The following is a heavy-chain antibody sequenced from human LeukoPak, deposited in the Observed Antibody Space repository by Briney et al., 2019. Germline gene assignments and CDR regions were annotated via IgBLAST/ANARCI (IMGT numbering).Heavy chain of an antibody. Sequence: GSLRLSCAASGFTFSSYWMSWVRQAPGKGLEWIGSIYHSGSTYYNPSLKSRVTISVDTSKNQFSLKLSSVTAADTAVYYCARFYDYDSSFDYWGQGTLVTVSS. V-gene: IGHV4-38-2*01. J-gene: IGHJ4*02. D-gene: IGHD3-22*01. CDR2: IYHSGST. CDR1: GFTFSSYW. CDR3: ARFYDYDSSFDY.